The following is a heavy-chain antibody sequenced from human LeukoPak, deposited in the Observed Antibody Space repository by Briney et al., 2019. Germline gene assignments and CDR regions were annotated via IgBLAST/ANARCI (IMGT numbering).Heavy chain of an antibody. CDR1: GGSISSGGYY. CDR3: ARISDSSGWYANWYFDL. Sequence: SETLSLTCTVSGGSISSGGYYWSWIRQPAGKGLEWIGRIYTSGSTNYNPSLKSRVTMSVDTSKNQFSLKLSSVTAADTAVYYCARISDSSGWYANWYFDLWGRGTLVTVSS. D-gene: IGHD6-19*01. J-gene: IGHJ2*01. V-gene: IGHV4-61*02. CDR2: IYTSGST.